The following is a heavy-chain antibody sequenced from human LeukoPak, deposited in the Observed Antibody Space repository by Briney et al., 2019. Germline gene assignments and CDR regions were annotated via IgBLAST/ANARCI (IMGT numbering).Heavy chain of an antibody. Sequence: LGESLKISCKGSGYTFSSYWIGWVRQMPGKGLEWMGIIYPDDSDTRYSPSFQGQVTISADKSISTAYLQWSSLKASDTAMYYCSRLAYFSNDVCYSNYFFYMDVLGKGTTVTVSS. V-gene: IGHV5-51*01. CDR2: IYPDDSDT. CDR3: SRLAYFSNDVCYSNYFFYMDV. J-gene: IGHJ6*03. D-gene: IGHD2-8*01. CDR1: GYTFSSYW.